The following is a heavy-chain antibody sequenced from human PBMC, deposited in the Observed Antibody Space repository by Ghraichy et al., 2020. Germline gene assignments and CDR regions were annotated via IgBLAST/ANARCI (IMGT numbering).Heavy chain of an antibody. Sequence: GGSLRLSCTVSGFTFIDYWMTWVRQAPGKGLEWVASVKQDGSEEQYADSVKGRFTVSRDNFKNSLFLHMNSLTAEDTAMFYCARGPNFGGVSELDRWGQGTLVTVSS. CDR1: GFTFIDYW. CDR2: VKQDGSEE. CDR3: ARGPNFGGVSELDR. V-gene: IGHV3-7*03. D-gene: IGHD3-16*01. J-gene: IGHJ5*02.